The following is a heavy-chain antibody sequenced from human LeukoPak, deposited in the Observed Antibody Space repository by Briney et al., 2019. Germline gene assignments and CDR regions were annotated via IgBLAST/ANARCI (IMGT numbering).Heavy chain of an antibody. V-gene: IGHV4-34*01. CDR2: INHSGST. Sequence: SETLSLTCAVYGGSFSGHYWSWIRQPPGKGLEWIGEINHSGSTNYNPSLKSRVTISVDTSKNQFSLKLSSVTAADTAVYYCARGRIRITIFGVVIPYYFDYWGQGTLVTVSS. D-gene: IGHD3-3*01. CDR3: ARGRIRITIFGVVIPYYFDY. J-gene: IGHJ4*02. CDR1: GGSFSGHY.